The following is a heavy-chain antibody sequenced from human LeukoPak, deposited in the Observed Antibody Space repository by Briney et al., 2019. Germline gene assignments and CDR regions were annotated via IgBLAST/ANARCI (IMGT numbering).Heavy chain of an antibody. D-gene: IGHD6-13*01. CDR3: ARSIAAAGHYYYYYMDV. V-gene: IGHV4-39*01. Sequence: SETLSLTCTVSGGSISSSSYYWGWIRQPPGKGLEWIGSIYYSGSTYYNPSPKSRVTISVDTSKNQFSLKLSSVTAADTAVYYCARSIAAAGHYYYYYMDVWGKGTTVTVSS. CDR2: IYYSGST. J-gene: IGHJ6*03. CDR1: GGSISSSSYY.